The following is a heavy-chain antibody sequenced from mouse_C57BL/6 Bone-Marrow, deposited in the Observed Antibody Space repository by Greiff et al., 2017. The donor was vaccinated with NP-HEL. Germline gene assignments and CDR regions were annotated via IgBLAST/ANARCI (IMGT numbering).Heavy chain of an antibody. CDR2: ISYDGSN. J-gene: IGHJ3*01. CDR3: AREGGYYGSPFAY. D-gene: IGHD1-1*01. Sequence: EVKLMESGPGLVKPSQSLSLTCSVTGYSIISGYYWNWIRQFPGNKLEWMAYISYDGSNNYNASLKNRISITRDISKNQLFLKLTSVTTEDTATYYCAREGGYYGSPFAYWGQGTLVTVSA. V-gene: IGHV3-6*01. CDR1: GYSIISGYY.